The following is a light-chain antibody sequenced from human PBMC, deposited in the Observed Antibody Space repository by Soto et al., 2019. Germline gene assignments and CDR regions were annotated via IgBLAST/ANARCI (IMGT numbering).Light chain of an antibody. CDR2: AAS. CDR1: QSINSN. V-gene: IGKV3-15*01. CDR3: QQYTDWPIT. J-gene: IGKJ5*01. Sequence: EVLMTQSPATLSVYTGDRATLSCRASQSINSNLAWYQQQPGQAPRPLIYAASTRATAVPDRFSGSGSWTDFTLTITSLQSDDVAVYFCQQYTDWPITFAQGTRLEI.